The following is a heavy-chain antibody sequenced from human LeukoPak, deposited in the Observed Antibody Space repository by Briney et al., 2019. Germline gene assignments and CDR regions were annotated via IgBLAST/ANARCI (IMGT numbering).Heavy chain of an antibody. D-gene: IGHD5-18*01. V-gene: IGHV3-21*01. CDR2: ISSSSSYI. CDR1: GFSFSNYW. CDR3: ARGEDTAMVTGGYNWFDP. Sequence: GGSLRLSCAASGFSFSNYWMTWVRQAPGKGLEWVSSISSSSSYIYYADSVKGRFTISRDNAKNSLYLQMNSLRAEDTAVYYCARGEDTAMVTGGYNWFDPWGQGTLVTVSS. J-gene: IGHJ5*02.